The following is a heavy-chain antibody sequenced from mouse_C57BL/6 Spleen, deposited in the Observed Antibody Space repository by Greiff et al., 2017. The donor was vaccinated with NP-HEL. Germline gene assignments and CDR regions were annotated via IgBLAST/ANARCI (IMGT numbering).Heavy chain of an antibody. D-gene: IGHD3-2*02. V-gene: IGHV1-18*01. Sequence: DVKLQESGPELVKPGASVKIPCKASGYTFTDYNMDWVKQSHGKSLEWIGDINPNNGGTIYNQKFKGKATLTVDKSSSTAYMELRSLTSEDTAVYYCARSDSSGYDYWGQGTTLTVSS. J-gene: IGHJ2*01. CDR2: INPNNGGT. CDR1: GYTFTDYN. CDR3: ARSDSSGYDY.